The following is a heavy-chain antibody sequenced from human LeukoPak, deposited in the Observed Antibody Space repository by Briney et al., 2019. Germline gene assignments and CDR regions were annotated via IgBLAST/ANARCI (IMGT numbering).Heavy chain of an antibody. J-gene: IGHJ6*03. D-gene: IGHD3-3*01. V-gene: IGHV3-20*04. Sequence: PGGSLRLSCAASGFTFDDYGMSWVRQAPGKGLEWVSGINWNGGSTGYADPVKGGFTTSRTNANKSLYLQMSSLRDEDTALYYCAGDQRYYDFWSGYEHFSYYYYMDVWGKGTTVTVSS. CDR3: AGDQRYYDFWSGYEHFSYYYYMDV. CDR1: GFTFDDYG. CDR2: INWNGGST.